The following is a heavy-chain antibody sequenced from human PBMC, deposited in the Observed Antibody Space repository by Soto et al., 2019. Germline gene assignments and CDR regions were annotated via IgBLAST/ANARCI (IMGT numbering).Heavy chain of an antibody. CDR3: ARELGYCSGGNCYLEGAFDI. J-gene: IGHJ3*02. Sequence: GGSLRLSCVASGFTFSSYTMSWVRQAPGKGLECVSAITISGGSIYYADSVKGRFTISRDNSEDTLYLRMNSLRAEDTAIYSCARELGYCSGGNCYLEGAFDIWGQGTMVTVS. CDR1: GFTFSSYT. V-gene: IGHV3-23*01. D-gene: IGHD2-15*01. CDR2: ITISGGSI.